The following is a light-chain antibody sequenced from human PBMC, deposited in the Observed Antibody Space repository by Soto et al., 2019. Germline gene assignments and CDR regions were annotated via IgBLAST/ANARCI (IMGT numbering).Light chain of an antibody. CDR1: HDITSY. CDR2: DAS. Sequence: DIQMTQSPSSLSASVGDRVTITCQASHDITSYLNWYQHKPGKAPKLLIYDASNLEAGVQSRYSGSGSGTDFTFTISSLLPEDVATYYGQKCAYLPIVGPGTTVDLK. CDR3: QKCAYLPI. J-gene: IGKJ3*01. V-gene: IGKV1-33*01.